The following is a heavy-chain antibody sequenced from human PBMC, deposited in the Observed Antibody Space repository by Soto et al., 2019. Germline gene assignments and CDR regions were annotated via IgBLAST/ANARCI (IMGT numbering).Heavy chain of an antibody. V-gene: IGHV4-59*01. CDR3: ATSHRRGRTPLFSFDM. CDR2: VYYSGSS. J-gene: IGHJ3*02. CDR1: RDSIPSYY. D-gene: IGHD3-10*01. Sequence: QVQLQESGPGLLKASEPLSPTCNVSRDSIPSYYFNGIRQAPGKGLEWLGYVYYSGSSSYSPSLKSRVSMSLDTSKSLVSLTLTSVTAADTAVYYCATSHRRGRTPLFSFDMWGQGTMVAVSS.